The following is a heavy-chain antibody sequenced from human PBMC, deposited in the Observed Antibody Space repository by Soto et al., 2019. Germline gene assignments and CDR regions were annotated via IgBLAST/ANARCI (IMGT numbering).Heavy chain of an antibody. J-gene: IGHJ6*02. D-gene: IGHD2-2*01. V-gene: IGHV1-69*13. Sequence: SVKVSCKASGGTFSSYAISWVRQAPGQGLEWMGGIIPIFGTANYAQKFQGRVTITADESTSTAYMELSSLRSEDTAVYYCASYYCSSTSCCLRHYYYYGMDVWGQGTTVTVSS. CDR3: ASYYCSSTSCCLRHYYYYGMDV. CDR2: IIPIFGTA. CDR1: GGTFSSYA.